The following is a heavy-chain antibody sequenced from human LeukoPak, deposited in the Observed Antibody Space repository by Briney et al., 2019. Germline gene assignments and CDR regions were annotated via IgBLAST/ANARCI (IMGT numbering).Heavy chain of an antibody. V-gene: IGHV4-38-2*02. CDR1: GYFISNGYY. Sequence: SETLSLTCTVSGYFISNGYYWGWIRPPPGKGLEWIGSIYHSGSAYYNPSLESRVTISVDTSKNQFSLKLNSVTAADTAVYYCATEPYSGTSGRWFDPWGQGTLVTVSS. CDR2: IYHSGSA. CDR3: ATEPYSGTSGRWFDP. J-gene: IGHJ5*02. D-gene: IGHD1-26*01.